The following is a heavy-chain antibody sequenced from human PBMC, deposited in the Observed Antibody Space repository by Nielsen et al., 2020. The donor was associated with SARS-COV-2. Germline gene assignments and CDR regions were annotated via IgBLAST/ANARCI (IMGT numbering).Heavy chain of an antibody. CDR2: INPSGGST. D-gene: IGHD5-18*01. CDR3: ARDTRWGTAMVSYYYYGMDV. V-gene: IGHV1-46*01. J-gene: IGHJ6*02. Sequence: WVRQAPGQGLEWMGIINPSGGSTSYAQKFQGRVTMTRDTSTSTVYMELSSLRSEDTAVYYCARDTRWGTAMVSYYYYGMDVWGQGTTVTVSS.